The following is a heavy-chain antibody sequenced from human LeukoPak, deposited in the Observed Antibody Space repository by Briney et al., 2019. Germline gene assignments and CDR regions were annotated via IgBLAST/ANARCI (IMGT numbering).Heavy chain of an antibody. J-gene: IGHJ4*02. Sequence: PGRSLRLSCAASGCTFDDYAMHWVRQAPGKGLEWVSSISSSSSYIYYADSVKGRFTISRDNAKNSLYLQMNSLRAEDTAVYYCARDIRRKGVTIDYWGQGTLVTVSS. CDR1: GCTFDDYA. CDR3: ARDIRRKGVTIDY. D-gene: IGHD5-18*01. CDR2: ISSSSSYI. V-gene: IGHV3-21*01.